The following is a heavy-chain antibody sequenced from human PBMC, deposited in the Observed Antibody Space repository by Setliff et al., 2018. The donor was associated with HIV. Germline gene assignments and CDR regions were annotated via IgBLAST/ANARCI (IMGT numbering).Heavy chain of an antibody. CDR1: GGSISSSNW. CDR3: ARGNDNSGWGDYYYYLDV. D-gene: IGHD6-19*01. Sequence: SETLSLTCAVSGGSISSSNWWSWVRQPPGKGLEWIGSIYYSGSTYYNPSLKSRVTISVDTSKNQFSLKLNSVTAADTAVYYCARGNDNSGWGDYYYYLDVWGRGTTVTVSS. V-gene: IGHV4-4*02. CDR2: IYYSGST. J-gene: IGHJ6*03.